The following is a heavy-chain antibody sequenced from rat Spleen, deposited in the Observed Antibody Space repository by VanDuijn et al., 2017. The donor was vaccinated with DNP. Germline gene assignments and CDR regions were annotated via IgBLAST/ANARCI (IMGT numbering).Heavy chain of an antibody. J-gene: IGHJ2*01. CDR3: VRHQTTPYFDY. V-gene: IGHV5-17*01. Sequence: EVQVVESGGALVQPGRSLKLSCTASGFTFSDYAMAWVRQAPKKGLEWVATISYDGSRTYHRDSVKGRFTISRDNAKSTLYLQMDSLRSEDTATYYCVRHQTTPYFDYWGQGVMVTVSS. D-gene: IGHD1-10*01. CDR1: GFTFSDYA. CDR2: ISYDGSRT.